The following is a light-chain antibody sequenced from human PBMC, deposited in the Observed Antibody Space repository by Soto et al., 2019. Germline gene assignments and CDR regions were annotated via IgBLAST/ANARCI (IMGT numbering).Light chain of an antibody. J-gene: IGKJ1*01. CDR3: QQYRSYWT. CDR1: QSIDSC. CDR2: KAS. V-gene: IGKV1-5*03. Sequence: DIQMTQSPSTLSASVGDRVTITCRASQSIDSCLAWYQQKPGKAPKLLIYKASSLESGVPSRFSGSGSGTEFALTISRRQPDDFATYYCQQYRSYWTFGQGTKVEIK.